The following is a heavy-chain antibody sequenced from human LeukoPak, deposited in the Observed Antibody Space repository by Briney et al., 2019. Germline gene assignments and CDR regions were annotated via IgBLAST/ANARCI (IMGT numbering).Heavy chain of an antibody. CDR3: ARKYCIGGSCYSGFDY. J-gene: IGHJ4*02. V-gene: IGHV1-69*05. CDR2: IIPIFGTA. Sequence: SVKVSCKGSGGTFISYAISWVRQAHGQGGEWMGGIIPIFGTANYAQKFQGRVTITTDESTSTAYMELSSLRSEDTAVYYCARKYCIGGSCYSGFDYWGQGTLVTVSS. D-gene: IGHD2-15*01. CDR1: GGTFISYA.